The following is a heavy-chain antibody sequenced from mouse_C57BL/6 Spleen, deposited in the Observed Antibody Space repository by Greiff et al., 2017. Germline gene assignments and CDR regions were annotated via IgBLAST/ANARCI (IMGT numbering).Heavy chain of an antibody. CDR2: IYPGEGDT. Sequence: VQLQQSGAELVKPGASVKISCKASGYAFSSYWMNWVKQRPGKGLEWIGQIYPGEGDTTYNGKFKGKATLTADNSSSTAYMQLSSLTSEDAAVYFCAREGEGRAMDYWGQGTSVTVSS. D-gene: IGHD3-3*01. J-gene: IGHJ4*01. V-gene: IGHV1-80*01. CDR3: AREGEGRAMDY. CDR1: GYAFSSYW.